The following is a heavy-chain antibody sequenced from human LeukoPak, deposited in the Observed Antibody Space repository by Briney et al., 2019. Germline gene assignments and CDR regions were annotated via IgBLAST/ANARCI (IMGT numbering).Heavy chain of an antibody. CDR1: GFTFSRYG. CDR3: AKNKGLLYFDY. D-gene: IGHD3-22*01. Sequence: GRSLRLSCAASGFTFSRYGMHWVRQAPGKGLEWVALISYDKSNRYYADSVKGRFTISRDNSKNTMYLQMNSLRAEDTAVYYCAKNKGLLYFDYWGQGTLVTVSS. J-gene: IGHJ4*02. CDR2: ISYDKSNR. V-gene: IGHV3-30*18.